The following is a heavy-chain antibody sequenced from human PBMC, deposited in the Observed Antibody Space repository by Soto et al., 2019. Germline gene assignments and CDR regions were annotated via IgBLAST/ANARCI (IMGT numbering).Heavy chain of an antibody. CDR1: GGSISSGGYY. Sequence: QVQLQESGPGLVKPSQTLSLTCTVSGGSISSGGYYWSWIRQHPGKGLELIGYIYYSGSTYYNPFLEIRVTISVDTSKNQSSLKLSSVTAAYTAVYYCARWDDSSGYSSYWGQGTLVTVSS. CDR3: ARWDDSSGYSSY. D-gene: IGHD3-22*01. V-gene: IGHV4-31*03. J-gene: IGHJ4*02. CDR2: IYYSGST.